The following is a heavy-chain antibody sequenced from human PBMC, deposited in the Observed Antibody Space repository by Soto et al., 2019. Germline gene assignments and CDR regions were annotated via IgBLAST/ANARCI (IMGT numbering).Heavy chain of an antibody. Sequence: SGPTLRNPTETITLTCTFSGFSLTSPGMCVSWIRQSPGKALEWLALIERDDDDKYYSPSLKTRLTISKDNRKNQVVLTMANREPADTATYYCARSIRGPRRFNGMDVWGQGTTVTVSS. CDR2: IERDDDDK. V-gene: IGHV2-70*13. D-gene: IGHD1-20*01. J-gene: IGHJ6*02. CDR1: GFSLTSPGMC. CDR3: ARSIRGPRRFNGMDV.